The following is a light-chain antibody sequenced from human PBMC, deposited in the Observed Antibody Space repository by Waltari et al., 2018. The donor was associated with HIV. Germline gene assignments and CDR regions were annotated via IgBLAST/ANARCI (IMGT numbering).Light chain of an antibody. CDR3: AAWDDRLNVYI. CDR2: NNS. Sequence: QSVLTQPPSASGTPGQRVTISCSGSSSNIGDNVVNWYQQIPGAAPKLLTYNNSRRPSGVPDRFSASRSGTSASLAISGLQSEDEANYYCAAWDDRLNVYIFGSGTKVSVL. CDR1: SSNIGDNV. V-gene: IGLV1-44*01. J-gene: IGLJ1*01.